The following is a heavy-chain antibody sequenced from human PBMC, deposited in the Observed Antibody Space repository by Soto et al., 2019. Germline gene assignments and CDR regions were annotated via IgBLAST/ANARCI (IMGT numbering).Heavy chain of an antibody. CDR2: ISGGGDTT. Sequence: EVQLLESGGGLVQPGGSLRLSCAASGFTFNNYAMTWVRQAPGKGLECVSAISGGGDTTSYADSVKGRFTVSRDGSKNTLYLHMSSLRAEDTALYYCAKGRGGSGSLTPRVDFWGQGTLVTVDS. D-gene: IGHD3-10*01. CDR1: GFTFNNYA. J-gene: IGHJ4*02. CDR3: AKGRGGSGSLTPRVDF. V-gene: IGHV3-23*01.